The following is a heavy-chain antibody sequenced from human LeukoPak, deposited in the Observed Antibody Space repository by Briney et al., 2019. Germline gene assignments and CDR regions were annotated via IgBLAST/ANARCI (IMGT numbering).Heavy chain of an antibody. CDR3: ARAGYYYGSGSYLKDFQH. CDR1: GGSLRGYY. Sequence: SETLSLTCSVYGGSLRGYYWGWIRQPPGNGLEWNGQIKYSGSTNSNPSLQSRHTLSVDTSKNQFSLKLSPVTAAGAAVYYCARAGYYYGSGSYLKDFQHWGQGTLVTVSS. D-gene: IGHD3-10*01. J-gene: IGHJ1*01. CDR2: IKYSGST. V-gene: IGHV4-34*01.